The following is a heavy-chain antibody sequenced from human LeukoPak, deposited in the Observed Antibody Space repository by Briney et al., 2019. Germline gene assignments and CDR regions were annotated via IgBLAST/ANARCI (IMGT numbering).Heavy chain of an antibody. Sequence: PGGSLRLSCAASGFTFSSYAMSWVRQAPGKGLEWVSAISGSGGSTYYADSVKGRFTISRDNSKNTLYLQMTSLRAEDTAVYYCAKTNDIAVAGAHFDYWGQGTLVSVSS. D-gene: IGHD6-19*01. CDR2: ISGSGGST. CDR3: AKTNDIAVAGAHFDY. V-gene: IGHV3-23*01. J-gene: IGHJ4*02. CDR1: GFTFSSYA.